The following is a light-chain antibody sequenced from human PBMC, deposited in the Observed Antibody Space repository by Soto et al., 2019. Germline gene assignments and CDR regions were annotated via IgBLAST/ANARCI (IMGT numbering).Light chain of an antibody. CDR1: QSISSW. V-gene: IGKV1-5*03. Sequence: DIQMAQSPSTLSASVGDRVTITCRASQSISSWLAWYQQKPGKAPKTLIYKASSLESGVPSRFSGSGSGTEFTLTISSLQPDDFATYYCQQYNSYPWTFGQGTKVDIK. J-gene: IGKJ1*01. CDR2: KAS. CDR3: QQYNSYPWT.